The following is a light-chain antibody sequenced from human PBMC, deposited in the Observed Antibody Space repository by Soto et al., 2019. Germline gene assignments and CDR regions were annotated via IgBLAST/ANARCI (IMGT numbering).Light chain of an antibody. J-gene: IGKJ4*01. CDR3: VQHDTDPLT. CDR2: GAS. V-gene: IGKV1-9*01. Sequence: IQLTQSPYFLSASVGDRVTITCRASQGIGSYLAWYQQKPGKAPKLLISGASTLQSGVPSRFSGSGSATEFTLTITSLQPEDFATYYCVQHDTDPLTFGGGTKVDIK. CDR1: QGIGSY.